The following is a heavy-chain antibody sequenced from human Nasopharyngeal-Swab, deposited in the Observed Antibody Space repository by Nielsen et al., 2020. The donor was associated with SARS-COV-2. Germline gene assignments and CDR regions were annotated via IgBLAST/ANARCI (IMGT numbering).Heavy chain of an antibody. J-gene: IGHJ4*02. Sequence: GGSPRLSPSASRFTFRSYGMHWVRPAPGKGLEWAAVISYDGSNKYYADSVKGRFTISRDNSKNTLYLQMNSLRAEDTAVYYCAKQWLLGGHIDYWGQGTLVTVSS. CDR2: ISYDGSNK. V-gene: IGHV3-30*18. CDR3: AKQWLLGGHIDY. D-gene: IGHD3-22*01. CDR1: RFTFRSYG.